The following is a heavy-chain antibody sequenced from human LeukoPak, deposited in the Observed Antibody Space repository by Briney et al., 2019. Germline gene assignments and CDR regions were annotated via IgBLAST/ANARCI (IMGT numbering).Heavy chain of an antibody. D-gene: IGHD3-9*01. CDR1: GYTFTSYA. Sequence: ASVKVSCKASGYTFTSYAMNWVRQAPGQGLEWMGWINTNTGNPTYAQGFTGRFAFSLDTSVSTAYLLISSLKAEDTAVYYCARVWSDILTGHGSDYWGQGTLVTVSS. J-gene: IGHJ4*02. V-gene: IGHV7-4-1*02. CDR2: INTNTGNP. CDR3: ARVWSDILTGHGSDY.